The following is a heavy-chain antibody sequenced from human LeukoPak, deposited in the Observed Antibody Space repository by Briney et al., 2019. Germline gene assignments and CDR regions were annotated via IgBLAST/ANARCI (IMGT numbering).Heavy chain of an antibody. V-gene: IGHV3-21*01. CDR2: ISSTSYYM. CDR3: ARDSGTAMIFSNFDY. Sequence: PGGSLRLSCAASGFTFTDYSINWVRQAPGKGLEWVSSISSTSYYMYYADSVKGRFTVSRDNARNSLYLQMNSLRAEDTAVYYCARDSGTAMIFSNFDYWGQGTLVTVSS. J-gene: IGHJ4*02. D-gene: IGHD3/OR15-3a*01. CDR1: GFTFTDYS.